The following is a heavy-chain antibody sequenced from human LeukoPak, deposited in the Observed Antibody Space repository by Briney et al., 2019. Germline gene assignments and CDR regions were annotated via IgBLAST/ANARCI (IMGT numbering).Heavy chain of an antibody. Sequence: GGSLRLSCAASGFTFSSYSMNWVRQAPGKGLEWVSSISSSGSYIYYADSVKGRFTISRDNAKNSLYLQMNSLRAEDTAVYYCARDRQAMVRGVINHWGQGTLVTVSS. D-gene: IGHD3-10*01. V-gene: IGHV3-21*01. CDR2: ISSSGSYI. CDR3: ARDRQAMVRGVINH. CDR1: GFTFSSYS. J-gene: IGHJ4*02.